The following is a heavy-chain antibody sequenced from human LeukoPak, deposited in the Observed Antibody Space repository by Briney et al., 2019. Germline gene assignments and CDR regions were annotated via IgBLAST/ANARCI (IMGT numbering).Heavy chain of an antibody. Sequence: KASETLSLTCTVSGYSISSGYYWGWIRQPPGKGLEWIGSIYYSGSTKYNTSLMSRVTISVDPSNNQFSLNLTSVTAADTAVYYCARSGPVASYHYFMDVWGKGTAVTVSS. CDR1: GYSISSGYY. CDR2: IYYSGST. CDR3: ARSGPVASYHYFMDV. D-gene: IGHD5-18*01. V-gene: IGHV4-38-2*02. J-gene: IGHJ6*03.